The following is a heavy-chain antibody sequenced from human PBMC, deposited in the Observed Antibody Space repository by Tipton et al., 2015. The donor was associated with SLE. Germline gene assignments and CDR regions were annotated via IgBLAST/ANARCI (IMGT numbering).Heavy chain of an antibody. CDR2: IYSSGYT. D-gene: IGHD6-19*01. Sequence: LRLSCTVSGGSITSSSYYWVWTRQPPGKGLEWIGSIYSSGYTYSNPSLKSRISISVDTSKSQFSLKLSSVPAADTAVYYCARDHPVAGPFDYWGQGTLVTVSS. CDR1: GGSITSSSYY. CDR3: ARDHPVAGPFDY. V-gene: IGHV4-39*07. J-gene: IGHJ4*02.